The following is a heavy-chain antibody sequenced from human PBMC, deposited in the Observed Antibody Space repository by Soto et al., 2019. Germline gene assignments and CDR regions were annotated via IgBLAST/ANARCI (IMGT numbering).Heavy chain of an antibody. D-gene: IGHD2-2*01. V-gene: IGHV4-30-4*01. Sequence: SETLSLTCTVSGGSISSGDYYWSWIRQPPGKGLEWIGYIYYSGSTYYNPSLKSRVTISADKSISTAYLQWSSLKASDTAMYYCARPVLSAVPAAIDYYYYYGMDVWGQGTTVTVSS. CDR1: GGSISSGDYY. CDR3: ARPVLSAVPAAIDYYYYYGMDV. J-gene: IGHJ6*02. CDR2: IYYSGST.